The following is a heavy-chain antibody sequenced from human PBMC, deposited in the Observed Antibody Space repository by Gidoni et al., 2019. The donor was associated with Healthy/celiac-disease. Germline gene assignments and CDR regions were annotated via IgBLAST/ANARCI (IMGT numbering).Heavy chain of an antibody. J-gene: IGHJ4*02. Sequence: GQRREWMGWINAGNGNTKYSQKFQGRVTITRDTSASTAYMELSSLRSEDTAVYYCASPSYSSSWYYFDYWGQGTLVTVSS. D-gene: IGHD6-13*01. CDR2: INAGNGNT. V-gene: IGHV1-3*01. CDR3: ASPSYSSSWYYFDY.